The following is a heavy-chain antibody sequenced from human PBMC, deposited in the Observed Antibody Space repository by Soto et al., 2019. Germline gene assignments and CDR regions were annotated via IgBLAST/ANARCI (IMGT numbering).Heavy chain of an antibody. J-gene: IGHJ4*02. Sequence: PGGSLRLSCAASGFTFDDYGMSWARQAPGKGLEWVSGVNWNGGSTGYADSVKGRFTISRDNSKNTLYLQMNSLRAEDTAVYYCASLRLAGVTVDYWGQGTLVTVSS. CDR2: VNWNGGST. V-gene: IGHV3-20*04. D-gene: IGHD3-16*01. CDR3: ASLRLAGVTVDY. CDR1: GFTFDDYG.